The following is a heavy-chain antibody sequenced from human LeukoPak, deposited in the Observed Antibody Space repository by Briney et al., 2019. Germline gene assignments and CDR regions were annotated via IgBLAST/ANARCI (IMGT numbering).Heavy chain of an antibody. Sequence: GGSLRLSCAASGFTFDDYAMHWVRQAPGKGLEWVSGISWNSGSIGYADSVKGRFTISRDNAKNSLYLQMNSLRAEDTALYYCAKGNSGSYYRYFDYWGQGTLVTVSS. CDR2: ISWNSGSI. J-gene: IGHJ4*02. V-gene: IGHV3-9*01. CDR1: GFTFDDYA. D-gene: IGHD1-26*01. CDR3: AKGNSGSYYRYFDY.